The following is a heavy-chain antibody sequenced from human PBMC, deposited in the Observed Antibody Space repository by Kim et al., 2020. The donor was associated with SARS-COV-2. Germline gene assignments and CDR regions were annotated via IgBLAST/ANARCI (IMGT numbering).Heavy chain of an antibody. J-gene: IGHJ6*02. Sequence: SVKVSCKASGGTFSSYAISWVRQAPGQGLEWMGRIIPILGIANYAQKFQGRVTITADKSTSTAYMELSSLRSEDTAVYYCARVRVAAAGPGVRYYYYYYGMDVWGQGTTVTVSS. CDR2: IIPILGIA. CDR1: GGTFSSYA. CDR3: ARVRVAAAGPGVRYYYYYYGMDV. D-gene: IGHD6-13*01. V-gene: IGHV1-69*04.